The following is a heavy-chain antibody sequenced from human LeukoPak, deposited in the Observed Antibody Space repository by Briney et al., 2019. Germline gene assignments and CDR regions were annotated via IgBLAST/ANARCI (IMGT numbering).Heavy chain of an antibody. Sequence: ASVKVSCKASGYTFTDYYMHWVRQAPGQGLEWMGIINPSDGETNYAQKFQGRVTMTRDTSTSTVYMELSSLRSEDTALYYCAREIGPRQLHLWGSAFDYWGQGTLVTVSS. D-gene: IGHD5-18*01. CDR2: INPSDGET. CDR3: AREIGPRQLHLWGSAFDY. V-gene: IGHV1-46*01. CDR1: GYTFTDYY. J-gene: IGHJ4*02.